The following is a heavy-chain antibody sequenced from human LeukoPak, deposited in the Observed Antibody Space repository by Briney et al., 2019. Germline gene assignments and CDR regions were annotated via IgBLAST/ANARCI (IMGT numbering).Heavy chain of an antibody. CDR3: ARESPGNWFDP. CDR2: IYSGGST. CDR1: GFTFSSYS. Sequence: GGSLRLSCAASGFTFSSYSMNWVRQAPGKGLEWVSVIYSGGSTYYADSVKGRFTISRDNSKNTLYLQMNSLRAEDTAVYYCARESPGNWFDPWGQGTLVTVSS. V-gene: IGHV3-66*01. J-gene: IGHJ5*02.